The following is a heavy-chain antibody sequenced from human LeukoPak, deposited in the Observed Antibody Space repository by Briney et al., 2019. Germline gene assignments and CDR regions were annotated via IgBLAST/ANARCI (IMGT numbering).Heavy chain of an antibody. V-gene: IGHV4-4*07. CDR2: IYTSGST. CDR1: GGSISSYY. D-gene: IGHD1-26*01. Sequence: SETLSLTCTVSGGSISSYYWSWIRQPAGKGLEWIGRIYTSGSTNYNPSLKSRVTMSVDTSKNQFSLKLSSVTAADTAVYYCARAGRVGATDYFDYWGQGTLVTVSS. CDR3: ARAGRVGATDYFDY. J-gene: IGHJ4*02.